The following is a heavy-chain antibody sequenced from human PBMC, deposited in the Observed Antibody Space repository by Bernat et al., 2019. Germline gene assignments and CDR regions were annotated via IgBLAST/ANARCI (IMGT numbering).Heavy chain of an antibody. V-gene: IGHV1-69*06. CDR3: ARVSDYYDSSGYSNWFDP. J-gene: IGHJ5*02. CDR1: GGTFSSYA. CDR2: IIPIFGTA. D-gene: IGHD3-22*01. Sequence: QVQLVQSGAEVKKPGSSVKVSCKASGGTFSSYAISWVRQAPGQGLEWMGGIIPIFGTANYAQKFQGRVQITGDKSTSTAYMELSSLRSEDTAVYYCARVSDYYDSSGYSNWFDPWGQGTLVTVSS.